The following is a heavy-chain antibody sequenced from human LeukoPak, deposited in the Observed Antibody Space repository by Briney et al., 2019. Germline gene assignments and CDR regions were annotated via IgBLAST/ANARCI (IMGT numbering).Heavy chain of an antibody. Sequence: SETLSLTRTVDARSISRYYWSWIRQPPGKGLEWIGYIYTNGSTNYNPSLKSRVTISVDTSKNQFSLKLGSVTAADTAVYDCARLGSRSSGWFDPWGQGTLVTVSS. J-gene: IGHJ5*02. CDR2: IYTNGST. CDR1: ARSISRYY. D-gene: IGHD6-6*01. CDR3: ARLGSRSSGWFDP. V-gene: IGHV4-4*09.